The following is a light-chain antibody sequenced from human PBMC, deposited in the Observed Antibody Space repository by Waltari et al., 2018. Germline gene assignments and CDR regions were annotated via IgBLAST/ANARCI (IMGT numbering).Light chain of an antibody. V-gene: IGLV3-19*01. CDR1: SLRSYN. J-gene: IGLJ2*01. CDR2: GKN. Sequence: SSELTQDPAVSVALGQTVRITCQGDSLRSYNDIWYQQKPGQAPVLVIYGKNNRPPGIPDRFSGSSSGNTASLTITGAQAEDEADYYCNSRDSSGNHLGVFGGGTKLTVL. CDR3: NSRDSSGNHLGV.